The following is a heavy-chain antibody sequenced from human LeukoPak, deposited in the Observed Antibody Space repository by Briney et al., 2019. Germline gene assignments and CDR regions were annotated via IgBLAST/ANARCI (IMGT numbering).Heavy chain of an antibody. D-gene: IGHD3-16*01. CDR1: GFTLSSYW. CDR3: ARGGGLDV. J-gene: IGHJ6*02. V-gene: IGHV3-7*03. CDR2: INHNGNVN. Sequence: GGSLRLSCAASGFTLSSYWMNWARQAPGKGLEWVASINHNGNVNYYVDSVKGRFTISRDNAKNSLYLQMSNLRAEDTAVYFCARGGGLDVWGQGATVTVSS.